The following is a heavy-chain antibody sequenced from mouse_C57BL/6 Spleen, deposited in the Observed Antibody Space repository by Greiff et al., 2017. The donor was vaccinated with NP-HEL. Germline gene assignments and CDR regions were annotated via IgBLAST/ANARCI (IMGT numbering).Heavy chain of an antibody. Sequence: EVTLQESGGGLVKPGGSLKLSCAASGFTFSDYGMHWVRQAPEKGLEWVAYISSGRSTIYYADTVKGRFTISRDNAKNTLFLQMTSLGSEDTAMDYCARVGVPWFAYWGQGTLVTVSA. V-gene: IGHV5-17*01. CDR2: ISSGRSTI. CDR3: ARVGVPWFAY. CDR1: GFTFSDYG. J-gene: IGHJ3*01.